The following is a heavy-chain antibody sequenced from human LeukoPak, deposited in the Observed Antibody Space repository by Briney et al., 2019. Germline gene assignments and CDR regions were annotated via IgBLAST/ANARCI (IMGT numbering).Heavy chain of an antibody. J-gene: IGHJ4*02. Sequence: SETLSLTCTVSGGSISSYYWSWIRQPPGKGLEWIGYIYYSGSTNYNPSLKSRVTISVDTSKNQFSLKVSSVTAADTAVYYCARQRTDDSSGSLDYWGQGTLVTVSS. CDR2: IYYSGST. CDR3: ARQRTDDSSGSLDY. CDR1: GGSISSYY. V-gene: IGHV4-59*08. D-gene: IGHD3-22*01.